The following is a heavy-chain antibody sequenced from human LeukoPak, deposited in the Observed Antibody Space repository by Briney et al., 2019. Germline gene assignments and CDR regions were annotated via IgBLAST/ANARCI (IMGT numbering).Heavy chain of an antibody. D-gene: IGHD3-22*01. CDR2: LSYSGST. J-gene: IGHJ4*02. Sequence: SETLSLTCTISGGSINSGSYYWGWIRQPPGKGLEWIGSLSYSGSTCFNPSLKSRVTMSVDTSKNQFSLKLTSVTAADTAVYYCARDYYDTSGFPGYFDCWGQGTVVTVSS. CDR3: ARDYYDTSGFPGYFDC. CDR1: GGSINSGSYY. V-gene: IGHV4-39*02.